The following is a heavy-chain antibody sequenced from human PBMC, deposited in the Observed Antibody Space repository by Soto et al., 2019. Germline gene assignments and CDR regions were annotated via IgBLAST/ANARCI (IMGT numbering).Heavy chain of an antibody. J-gene: IGHJ4*02. D-gene: IGHD4-17*01. CDR1: GGSFSGYY. Sequence: PSETLSLTCAVYGGSFSGYYWSWIRQPPGKGLEWIGEINHSGSTNYNPSLKSRVTISVDTSKNQFSLKLSSVTAADTAVYYCARAPPLDYGGAIDYWGQGTLVTVSS. CDR3: ARAPPLDYGGAIDY. CDR2: INHSGST. V-gene: IGHV4-34*01.